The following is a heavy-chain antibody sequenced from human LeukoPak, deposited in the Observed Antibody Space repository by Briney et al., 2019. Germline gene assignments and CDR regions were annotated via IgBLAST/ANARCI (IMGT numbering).Heavy chain of an antibody. CDR3: ARRSRVSSSWYQVVGALDI. J-gene: IGHJ3*02. D-gene: IGHD6-13*01. CDR1: GGSISSSSYY. CDR2: IYYSGST. V-gene: IGHV4-39*01. Sequence: SETLSLTXTVSGGSISSSSYYWGWIRQPPGKGLEWIGSIYYSGSTYYNPSLKSRVTISVDTSKNQFSLKLSSVTAADTAVYYCARRSRVSSSWYQVVGALDIWGQGTMVTVSS.